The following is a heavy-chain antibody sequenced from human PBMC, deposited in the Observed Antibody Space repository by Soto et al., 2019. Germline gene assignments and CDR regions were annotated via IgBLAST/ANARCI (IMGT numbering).Heavy chain of an antibody. CDR3: AKTRSIQAVAGTFYYGMDV. Sequence: GGSLRLSCAASGFTFSSYGMHWVRQAPGKGLEWVSAIYSGGSTYYADSVKGRFTISRDNSKNTLYLQMNSLRAEDTAVYYCAKTRSIQAVAGTFYYGMDVWGQGTTVTVSS. CDR2: IYSGGST. CDR1: GFTFSSYG. D-gene: IGHD6-19*01. V-gene: IGHV3-NL1*01. J-gene: IGHJ6*02.